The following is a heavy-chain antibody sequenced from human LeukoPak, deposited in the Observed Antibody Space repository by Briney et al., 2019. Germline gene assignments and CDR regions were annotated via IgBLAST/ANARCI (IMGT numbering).Heavy chain of an antibody. D-gene: IGHD6-6*01. V-gene: IGHV6-1*01. J-gene: IGHJ6*02. Sequence: SQTLSLTCAISGDSVSSNSATWNWIRQSPSRGLEWLGRTYYRSKWYNDYGLSVKGRITINPDTSKDQFSLLLDSVTPEDTAVYYCARQSSSPSHYHGMDVWGQGTTVTVSS. CDR1: GDSVSSNSAT. CDR3: ARQSSSPSHYHGMDV. CDR2: TYYRSKWYN.